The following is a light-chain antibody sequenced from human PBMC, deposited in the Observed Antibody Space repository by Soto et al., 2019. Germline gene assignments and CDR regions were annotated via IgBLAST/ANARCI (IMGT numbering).Light chain of an antibody. V-gene: IGKV3-15*01. Sequence: EIVMTQSPATLSVSPGERATLSCRASQNVSSSLAWYQQKPGQAPRLLIYGASTRATGIPARFSGSGSGTEFTLTISSLQSEDFAVYYCQQYNNWPMYTFGQGTKLEIK. CDR2: GAS. CDR1: QNVSSS. CDR3: QQYNNWPMYT. J-gene: IGKJ2*01.